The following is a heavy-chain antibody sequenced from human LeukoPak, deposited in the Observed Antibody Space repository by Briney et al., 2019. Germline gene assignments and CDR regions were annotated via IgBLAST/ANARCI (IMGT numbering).Heavy chain of an antibody. CDR1: GFTVSSNY. J-gene: IGHJ6*03. CDR3: ARTMITFGGVIGVSRDYYYYYYMDV. V-gene: IGHV3-53*01. Sequence: GGSLRLSCAASGFTVSSNYMSWVRQAPGKGLEWVSVIYSGGSTYYADSVKGRFTISRDNSKNTLYLQMNSLRAEDTAVYYCARTMITFGGVIGVSRDYYYYYYMDVWGKGTTVTVSS. D-gene: IGHD3-16*01. CDR2: IYSGGST.